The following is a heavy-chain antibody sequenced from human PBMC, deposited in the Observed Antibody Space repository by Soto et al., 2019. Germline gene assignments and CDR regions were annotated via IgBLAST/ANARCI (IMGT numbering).Heavy chain of an antibody. Sequence: QVQLQESGPGLVKPSQTLSLTCTVSGGSISSGGYYWSWIRQHPRKGLEWIGYIYYSGSTYYNPSLKSRVTISVDTSKNKFSLKLSSVTAADTAVYYCASSYGDSYYYYYGMDVWGQGTTVTVSS. V-gene: IGHV4-31*03. CDR2: IYYSGST. D-gene: IGHD4-17*01. CDR1: GGSISSGGYY. CDR3: ASSYGDSYYYYYGMDV. J-gene: IGHJ6*02.